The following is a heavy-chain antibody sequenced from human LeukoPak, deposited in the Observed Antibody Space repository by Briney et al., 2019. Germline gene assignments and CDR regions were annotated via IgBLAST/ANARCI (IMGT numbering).Heavy chain of an antibody. Sequence: SETLSLTCTVSGGSISSYYWSWIRQPPGKGLEWIGYIYYNGIMNYNPSLTSRVTMSIDTSENQFSLILSSVTAADTAVYYCARYARVPVDWGQGTLVTVFS. CDR3: ARYARVPVD. J-gene: IGHJ4*02. CDR1: GGSISSYY. D-gene: IGHD3-10*02. V-gene: IGHV4-59*08. CDR2: IYYNGIM.